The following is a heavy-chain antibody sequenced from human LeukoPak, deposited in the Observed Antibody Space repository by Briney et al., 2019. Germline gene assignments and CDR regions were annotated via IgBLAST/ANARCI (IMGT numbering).Heavy chain of an antibody. CDR1: GCSISDLY. V-gene: IGHV4-59*01. CDR2: ISNSGSP. Sequence: PSETLSLTCTVSGCSISDLYWSWIRQPPGRGLEWIGFISNSGSPTYNPSLNSRVTISLDTSKNQFSLKVNYVTAADTAVYYCASESRQLGNWGQGTLVTVSS. J-gene: IGHJ4*02. D-gene: IGHD1-1*01. CDR3: ASESRQLGN.